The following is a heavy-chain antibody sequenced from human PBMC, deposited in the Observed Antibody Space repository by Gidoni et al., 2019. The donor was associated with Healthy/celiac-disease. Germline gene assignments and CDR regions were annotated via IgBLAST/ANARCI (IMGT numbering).Heavy chain of an antibody. CDR1: GGTFSSYA. CDR2: IIPIFGTA. V-gene: IGHV1-69*06. J-gene: IGHJ6*02. CDR3: ARGIVVVPAAAGGYYGMDV. D-gene: IGHD2-2*01. Sequence: QVQLVQSGAEVKKPGSSVKVSCKASGGTFSSYAISWVRQAPGQGLEWMGGIIPIFGTANYAQKFQGRVTSTADKSTSTAYMELSSLRSEDTAVYYCARGIVVVPAAAGGYYGMDVWGQGTTVTVSS.